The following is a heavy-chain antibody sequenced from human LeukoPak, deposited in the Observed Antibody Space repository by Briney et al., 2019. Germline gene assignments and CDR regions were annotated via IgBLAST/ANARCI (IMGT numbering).Heavy chain of an antibody. D-gene: IGHD1/OR15-1a*01. V-gene: IGHV1-18*01. J-gene: IGHJ3*02. CDR3: AREFPELEHWAFDI. CDR2: ISAYNGNT. CDR1: GYTFTSYG. Sequence: GASVKVSCKASGYTFTSYGISWVRQAPGQGLEWMGWISAYNGNTNYAQKFQGRVTITADEPTSTAYMELSSLRSEDTAVYYCAREFPELEHWAFDIWGQGTMVTVSS.